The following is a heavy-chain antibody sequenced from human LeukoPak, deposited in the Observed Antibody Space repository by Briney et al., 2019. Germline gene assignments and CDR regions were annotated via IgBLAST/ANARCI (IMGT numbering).Heavy chain of an antibody. D-gene: IGHD2-21*02. Sequence: PGGSLRLSCEASGFTFIGYGMHWVRQAPGKGLEWVASISYDGSNQYYTDSVKGRFTISRDNSKNTLYLQMNSLRPEDTAVYYCAKPRGGDSWAFDFWGQGTMVTVSS. CDR3: AKPRGGDSWAFDF. J-gene: IGHJ3*01. V-gene: IGHV3-30*18. CDR2: ISYDGSNQ. CDR1: GFTFIGYG.